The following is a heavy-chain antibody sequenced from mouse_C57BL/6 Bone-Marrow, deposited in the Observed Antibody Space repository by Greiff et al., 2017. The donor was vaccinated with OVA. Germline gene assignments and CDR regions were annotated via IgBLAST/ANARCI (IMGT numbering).Heavy chain of an antibody. J-gene: IGHJ2*01. CDR1: GYTFTEYT. D-gene: IGHD1-1*01. CDR3: ARHEATHYYGSSYEHCFDY. V-gene: IGHV1-62-2*01. CDR2: FYPGSRSI. Sequence: QVQLQQSGAELVKPGASVKLSCKASGYTFTEYTIHWVKQRSGQGLEWIGWFYPGSRSIKYNEKFKDKATLTADKSSSTVYMELSRLTSEDSAVYFCARHEATHYYGSSYEHCFDYWGQGTTLTVSS.